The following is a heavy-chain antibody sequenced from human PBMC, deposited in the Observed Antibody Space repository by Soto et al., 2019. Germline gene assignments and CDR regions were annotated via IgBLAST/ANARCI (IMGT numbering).Heavy chain of an antibody. V-gene: IGHV1-69*13. Sequence: SVKVSCKASGGTFSSYAISWVRQAPGQGLEWMGGIIPIFGTANYAQKFQGRVTITADESTSTAYMELSSLRSEDTAVYYCANTPPNYYDSSGYLGYYFDYWGQGTLVTVSS. J-gene: IGHJ4*02. CDR3: ANTPPNYYDSSGYLGYYFDY. CDR1: GGTFSSYA. CDR2: IIPIFGTA. D-gene: IGHD3-22*01.